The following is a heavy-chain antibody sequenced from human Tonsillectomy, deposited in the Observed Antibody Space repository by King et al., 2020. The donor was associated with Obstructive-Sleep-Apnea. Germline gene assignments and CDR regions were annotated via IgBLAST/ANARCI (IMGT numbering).Heavy chain of an antibody. D-gene: IGHD6-13*01. Sequence: VQLVESGGGLVQPGGSLRLSCAASGFSFGSYWMTWVRQAPGKGLEWVANIKQDGSQKFYVDSVKGRFTISRDNTKESMLLQMSSLRPQHTGVYYCAREKRHPVRLHYYGMDVWGQGTTVTVSS. CDR3: AREKRHPVRLHYYGMDV. V-gene: IGHV3-7*01. J-gene: IGHJ6*02. CDR1: GFSFGSYW. CDR2: IKQDGSQK.